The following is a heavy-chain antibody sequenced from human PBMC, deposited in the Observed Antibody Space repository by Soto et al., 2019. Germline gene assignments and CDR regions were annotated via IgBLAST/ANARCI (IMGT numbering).Heavy chain of an antibody. CDR3: TKEGYSSSWRNPYFDY. D-gene: IGHD6-13*01. V-gene: IGHV3-30*18. J-gene: IGHJ4*02. CDR1: GFTFSSYG. CDR2: ISYDGSNK. Sequence: QVQLVESGGGVVQPGRSLRLSCAASGFTFSSYGMHWVRQAPGKGLEWVAVISYDGSNKYYADSVKGRFTISRDNSKNTLYLEMKRLRGEDTAGYYCTKEGYSSSWRNPYFDYWGQGTLVTVSS.